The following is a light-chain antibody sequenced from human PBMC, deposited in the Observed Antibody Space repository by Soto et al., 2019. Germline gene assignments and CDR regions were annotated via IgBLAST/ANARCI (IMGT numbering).Light chain of an antibody. CDR2: EVT. V-gene: IGLV2-18*02. CDR3: SSFTSSNIVV. J-gene: IGLJ2*01. CDR1: SSDVGAYSR. Sequence: QSALTQPPSVSGSPGQSVTISCTGTSSDVGAYSRVSWYQRPPGTAPNLIIYEVTTRPSGVPDRFSGSKSGNTASLAISGLQAEDEADYYCSSFTSSNIVVFGGGTKLTVL.